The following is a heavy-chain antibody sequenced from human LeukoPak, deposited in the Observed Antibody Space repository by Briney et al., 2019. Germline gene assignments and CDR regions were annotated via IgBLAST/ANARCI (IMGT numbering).Heavy chain of an antibody. CDR3: ARTITIFGVVIVPTDYYYGMDV. J-gene: IGHJ6*02. CDR1: GFTFSSYG. V-gene: IGHV3-33*01. CDR2: IWYDGSNK. Sequence: PGGSLRLSCAASGFTFSSYGMHWVRQAPGKGLEWVAVIWYDGSNKYYADSVKGRFTISRDNSKNTLYLQMNSLRAEDTAVYYCARTITIFGVVIVPTDYYYGMDVWGQGTTVTVSS. D-gene: IGHD3-3*01.